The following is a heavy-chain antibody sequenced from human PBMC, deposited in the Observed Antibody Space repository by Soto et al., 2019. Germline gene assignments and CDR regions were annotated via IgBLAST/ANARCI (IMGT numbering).Heavy chain of an antibody. D-gene: IGHD3-3*01. J-gene: IGHJ4*02. CDR1: GYTFTGYY. Sequence: ASVKVSCKASGYTFTGYYMHWVRQAPGQGLEWMGWINPNSGDTNSAQKFQGRVTMTRDTSIATAYMELSRLRSDDTAVYYCASGATIFGVVTFVYWGQGTLVTVSS. V-gene: IGHV1-2*02. CDR2: INPNSGDT. CDR3: ASGATIFGVVTFVY.